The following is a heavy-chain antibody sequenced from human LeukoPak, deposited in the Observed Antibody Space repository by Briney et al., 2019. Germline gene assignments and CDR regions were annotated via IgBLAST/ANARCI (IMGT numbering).Heavy chain of an antibody. V-gene: IGHV3-48*01. J-gene: IGHJ4*02. CDR3: ARLSAPSGDNPRHFDY. CDR2: ISSSSSTI. Sequence: GGSLRLSCAASGFTFSSYAMSWVRQAPGKGLEWVSYISSSSSTIYYADSVKGRFTISRDNAKNSLYLQMNSLRAEDTAVYYCARLSAPSGDNPRHFDYWGQGTLVTVSS. D-gene: IGHD1-1*01. CDR1: GFTFSSYA.